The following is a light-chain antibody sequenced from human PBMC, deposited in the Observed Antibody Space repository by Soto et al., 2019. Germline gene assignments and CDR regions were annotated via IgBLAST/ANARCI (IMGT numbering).Light chain of an antibody. CDR3: QQSYSTLPIT. CDR1: QRISNY. Sequence: DIRMTQSPSSLSASVGDRVTITCRSSQRISNYLSWYQQKPGKAPKLLIYAASSLQSGVSARFSGSGSGTDFTLTISSLQPEDYATYYCQQSYSTLPITFGQGTRLEIK. CDR2: AAS. J-gene: IGKJ5*01. V-gene: IGKV1-39*01.